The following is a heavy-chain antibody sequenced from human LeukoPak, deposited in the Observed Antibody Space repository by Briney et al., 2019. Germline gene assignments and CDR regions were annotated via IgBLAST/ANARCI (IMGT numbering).Heavy chain of an antibody. V-gene: IGHV4-31*03. CDR1: GGSISSGGYY. CDR3: ARGGYSGYDEPNWFDP. Sequence: SETLSLTCTVSGGSISSGGYYWSWIRQHPGKGLEWIGYIYYSGSTYYNPSLKSRATISVDTSKNQFSLKLSSVTAADTAVYYCARGGYSGYDEPNWFDPWGQGTLVTVSS. D-gene: IGHD5-12*01. J-gene: IGHJ5*02. CDR2: IYYSGST.